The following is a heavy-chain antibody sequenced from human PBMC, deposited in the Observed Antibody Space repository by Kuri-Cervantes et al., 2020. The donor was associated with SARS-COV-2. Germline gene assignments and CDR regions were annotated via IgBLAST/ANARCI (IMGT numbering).Heavy chain of an antibody. V-gene: IGHV2-70*11. J-gene: IGHJ4*02. CDR3: VRIRAATVIADY. D-gene: IGHD4-11*01. CDR2: IDWDGDK. Sequence: GSMQVNPTATLTMTCSYSGFSLTTSGMSVAWIRQALGKVLEWLARIDWDGDKYYKTSLNTRLSISKDTSKDQVVLTMTNMDPVDTATYYCVRIRAATVIADYWGQGTLVTVSS. CDR1: GFSLTTSGMS.